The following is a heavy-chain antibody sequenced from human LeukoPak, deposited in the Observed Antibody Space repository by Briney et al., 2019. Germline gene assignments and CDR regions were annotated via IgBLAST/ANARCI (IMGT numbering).Heavy chain of an antibody. CDR2: INPNSGGT. D-gene: IGHD6-13*01. CDR3: ARDARIAAAGYNWFDP. CDR1: GYTFTGYY. J-gene: IGHJ5*02. V-gene: IGHV1-2*06. Sequence: AASVKVSCKASGYTFTGYYMHWVRQAPGQGLEWMGRINPNSGGTNYAQKFQGRVTMTRDTSISTAYMELSRLRSDDTAVYYCARDARIAAAGYNWFDPWGQGPWSPSSQ.